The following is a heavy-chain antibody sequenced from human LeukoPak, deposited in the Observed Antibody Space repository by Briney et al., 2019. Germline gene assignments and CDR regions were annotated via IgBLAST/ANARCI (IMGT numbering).Heavy chain of an antibody. V-gene: IGHV1-24*01. CDR1: GYTLTELS. D-gene: IGHD2-2*01. J-gene: IGHJ5*02. CDR2: FGPEDGET. Sequence: ASVKVSCKVSGYTLTELSMHWVRQAPGKGLEWMGGFGPEDGETIYAQKFQGRVTMTEDTSTDTAYMELSSLRSEDTAVYYRATLGYCSSTSCYGFNWFDPWGQGTLVTVSS. CDR3: ATLGYCSSTSCYGFNWFDP.